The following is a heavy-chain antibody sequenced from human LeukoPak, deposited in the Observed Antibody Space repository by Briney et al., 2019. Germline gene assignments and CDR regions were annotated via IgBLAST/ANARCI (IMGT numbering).Heavy chain of an antibody. CDR2: ISASGGSA. J-gene: IGHJ4*02. D-gene: IGHD6-13*01. Sequence: PGGSLRLSCAVSGFTFSSYAMSWVRQAPGKGLEWVSSISASGGSAYYPDSVKGRFTVSRDNSRNTLYLQMNSLRAEDTALYHCAKGRYSSSWIYFESWGQGTLVTVSS. CDR1: GFTFSSYA. V-gene: IGHV3-23*01. CDR3: AKGRYSSSWIYFES.